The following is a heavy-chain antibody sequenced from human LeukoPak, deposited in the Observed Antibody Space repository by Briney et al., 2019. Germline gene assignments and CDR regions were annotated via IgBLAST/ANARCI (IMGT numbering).Heavy chain of an antibody. CDR3: ARESGGGFANYFDY. Sequence: GGSLRLSCAASGFTFSTYSMNWVRQAPGKGLEWVAVISYDGSNKYYADSVKGRFTISRDNSKNTLYLQMNSLRAEDTAAYYCARESGGGFANYFDYWGQGTLVTVSS. J-gene: IGHJ4*02. D-gene: IGHD1-26*01. CDR2: ISYDGSNK. CDR1: GFTFSTYS. V-gene: IGHV3-30*03.